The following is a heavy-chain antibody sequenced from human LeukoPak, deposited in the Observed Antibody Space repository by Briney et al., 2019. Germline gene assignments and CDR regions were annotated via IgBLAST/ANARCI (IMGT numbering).Heavy chain of an antibody. CDR1: GYTFTGYY. CDR3: ARVAPLRLGELSFLRFWDY. J-gene: IGHJ4*02. CDR2: INPNSGGT. V-gene: IGHV1-2*02. D-gene: IGHD3-16*02. Sequence: ASVKVSCKASGYTFTGYYMHWVRQAPGQGLEWMGWINPNSGGTNYAQKFQGRVTMTRDTSISTAYMELSRLRSDGTAVYYCARVAPLRLGELSFLRFWDYWGQGTLVTVSS.